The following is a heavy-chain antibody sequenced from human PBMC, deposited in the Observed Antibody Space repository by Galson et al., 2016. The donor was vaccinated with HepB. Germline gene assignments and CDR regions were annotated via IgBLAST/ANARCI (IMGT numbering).Heavy chain of an antibody. CDR2: LNHSGST. V-gene: IGHV4-34*01. CDR1: GGSFSGYY. Sequence: LSLTCAVSGGSFSGYYYSWIRQPPGKGLEWIGELNHSGSTNYNPSLRSRVTISVDTSKNQLSMNLTSMTAADTAVYFCARGGIMRSHGKGVWGKGTTVTVSS. J-gene: IGHJ6*04. D-gene: IGHD2-8*01. CDR3: ARGGIMRSHGKGV.